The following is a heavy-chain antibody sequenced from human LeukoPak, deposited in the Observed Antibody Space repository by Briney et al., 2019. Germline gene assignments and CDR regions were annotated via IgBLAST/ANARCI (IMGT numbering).Heavy chain of an antibody. D-gene: IGHD6-19*01. J-gene: IGHJ5*02. CDR2: ISSSSSTI. V-gene: IGHV3-48*01. Sequence: GGSLRLSCAASGFTFSSYSMNWVRQAPGKGLEWVSYISSSSSTIYYADSVKGRFTISRDNAKNSLYLQMNSLRAEDTAVYYCARVPYSSGWSGYNWFDPWGQGTLVTVSS. CDR1: GFTFSSYS. CDR3: ARVPYSSGWSGYNWFDP.